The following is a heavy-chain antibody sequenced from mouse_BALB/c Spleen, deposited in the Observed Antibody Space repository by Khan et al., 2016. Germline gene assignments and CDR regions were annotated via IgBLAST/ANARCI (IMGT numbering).Heavy chain of an antibody. V-gene: IGHV1S135*01. CDR3: ARDLLWYAMDY. D-gene: IGHD2-1*01. CDR1: GYAFTSYN. Sequence: VQLKQSGPELVKPGASVKVSCKASGYAFTSYNMYWVKQSHGKSLEWIGYIDPYNGGTNYNQKFKGKATLTVDKYSSTAFMHLNSPTSEDSALYYCARDLLWYAMDYWGQGASVTVSS. J-gene: IGHJ4*01. CDR2: IDPYNGGT.